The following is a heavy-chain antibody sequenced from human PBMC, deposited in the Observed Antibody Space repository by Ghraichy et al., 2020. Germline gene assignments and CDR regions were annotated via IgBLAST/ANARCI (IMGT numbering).Heavy chain of an antibody. CDR3: AREPTVLRSYWYFDL. CDR1: GGSISSGGYY. D-gene: IGHD2-8*02. CDR2: IYYSGST. J-gene: IGHJ2*01. V-gene: IGHV4-31*03. Sequence: SETLSLTCTVSGGSISSGGYYWSWIRQHPGKGLEWIGYIYYSGSTYYNPSLKSRVTISVDTSKNQFSLKLSSVTAADTAVYYCAREPTVLRSYWYFDLWGRGTLVTVSS.